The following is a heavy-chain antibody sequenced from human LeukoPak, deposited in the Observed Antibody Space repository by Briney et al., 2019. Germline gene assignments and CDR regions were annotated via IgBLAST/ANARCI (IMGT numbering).Heavy chain of an antibody. CDR2: IDSSGGSS. CDR3: AKAPVTTCSGAYCYPFDY. J-gene: IGHJ4*02. CDR1: GFTLSSYE. D-gene: IGHD2-15*01. Sequence: PGGSLRLSCAVSGFTLSSYEMSWIRQAPGRGLEWVSSIDSSGGSSYYADSVKGRFTISRDDSKNTLYLQLNSLRVEDTAVYYCAKAPVTTCSGAYCYPFDYWSQGTLVTVSS. V-gene: IGHV3-23*01.